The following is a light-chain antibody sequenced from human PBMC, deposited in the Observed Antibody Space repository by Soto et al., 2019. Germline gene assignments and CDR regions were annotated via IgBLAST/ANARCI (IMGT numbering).Light chain of an antibody. CDR1: QSVSSY. J-gene: IGKJ4*01. CDR2: DAS. Sequence: EIVLTQSPATLSLSPGERATLSCRASQSVSSYLAWYQQKPGQAPRLLIYDASNRATGIPARFSGSGSGTDFILTITSLEPEDFAVYYCQHRSNWLAFGGGTKVEIK. CDR3: QHRSNWLA. V-gene: IGKV3-11*01.